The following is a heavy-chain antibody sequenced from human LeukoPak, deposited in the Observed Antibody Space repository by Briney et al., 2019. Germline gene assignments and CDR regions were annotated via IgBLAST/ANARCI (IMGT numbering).Heavy chain of an antibody. J-gene: IGHJ4*02. D-gene: IGHD5-24*01. CDR2: INHSGST. Sequence: SETLSLTCAVYGGSFSGYYWSWIRQPPGKGLEWIGEINHSGSTNYNPSLKSRVTISVDTSKNQFSLKLSSVTAADTAVYYCARPGERWLQFFGYWGQGTLVTVSS. CDR3: ARPGERWLQFFGY. CDR1: GGSFSGYY. V-gene: IGHV4-34*01.